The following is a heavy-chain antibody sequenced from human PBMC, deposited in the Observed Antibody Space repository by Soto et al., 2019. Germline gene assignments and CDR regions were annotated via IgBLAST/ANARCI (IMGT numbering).Heavy chain of an antibody. CDR3: ARGEQYSGRIFDY. V-gene: IGHV6-1*01. J-gene: IGHJ4*01. CDR2: TYYRSKWYY. D-gene: IGHD1-26*01. Sequence: PSQTLXLTCAITWDIFSINSAGWSWVRQSPSRGLEWLGRTYYRSKWYYEYAVSVRGRITINPDTSKNQYSLQLNSVTPEDTAVYFCARGEQYSGRIFDYWGKGTLVT. CDR1: WDIFSINSAG.